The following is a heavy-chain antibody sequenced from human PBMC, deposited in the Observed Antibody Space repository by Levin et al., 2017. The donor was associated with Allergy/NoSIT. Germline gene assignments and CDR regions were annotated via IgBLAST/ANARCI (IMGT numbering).Heavy chain of an antibody. D-gene: IGHD6-6*01. V-gene: IGHV3-30*03. CDR2: LSYDGTSK. J-gene: IGHJ6*02. Sequence: GGSLRLSCEGSGFAFSTFAMHWVRQAPGKGLQWVAWLSYDGTSKYYADSVKGRFTVSRDNSKNTLYLQMSSLRPEDTAVYYCAREEYLKALYYYGMDVWGQGTTVTVSS. CDR3: AREEYLKALYYYGMDV. CDR1: GFAFSTFA.